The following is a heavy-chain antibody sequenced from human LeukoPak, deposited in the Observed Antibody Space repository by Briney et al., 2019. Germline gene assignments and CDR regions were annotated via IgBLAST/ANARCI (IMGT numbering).Heavy chain of an antibody. J-gene: IGHJ4*02. CDR2: IKSKTDGGTT. CDR1: GFTFSSYG. V-gene: IGHV3-15*01. Sequence: PGGSLRLSCAASGFTFSSYGMHWVRQAPGKGLEWVGRIKSKTDGGTTDYAAPVKGRFTISRDDSKNTLYLQMNSLKTEDTAVYYCTTGFDDYVWGSYRPSRFDYWGQGTLVTVSS. D-gene: IGHD3-16*02. CDR3: TTGFDDYVWGSYRPSRFDY.